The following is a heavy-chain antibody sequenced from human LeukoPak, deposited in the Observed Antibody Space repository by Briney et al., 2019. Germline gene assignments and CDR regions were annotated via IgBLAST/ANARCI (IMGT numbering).Heavy chain of an antibody. CDR2: IRYDGTNK. Sequence: PGGSLRLSCAASGFSFSSYGMHWVRQAPGKGLEWVAFIRYDGTNKYYADSVKGRFTISRDNSKNTLYLQIHSLRAEDTAVYYCARDRGIVVIPAAKTYSRFDPWGQGTLVTVSS. D-gene: IGHD2-2*01. V-gene: IGHV3-30*02. J-gene: IGHJ5*02. CDR1: GFSFSSYG. CDR3: ARDRGIVVIPAAKTYSRFDP.